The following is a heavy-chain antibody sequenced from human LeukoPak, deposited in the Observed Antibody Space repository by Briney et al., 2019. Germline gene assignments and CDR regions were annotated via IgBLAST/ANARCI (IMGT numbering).Heavy chain of an antibody. CDR1: GGXISSGGYY. J-gene: IGHJ4*02. Sequence: SETLSLTCTVSGGXISSGGYYWSWIRQHPGKGLEWIGYIYYSGSTYYNPSLKSRVTISVDTSKNQFSLKLSSVTAADTAVYYCAREVVVAGKGGFDYWGQGTLVTVSS. D-gene: IGHD6-19*01. V-gene: IGHV4-31*03. CDR2: IYYSGST. CDR3: AREVVVAGKGGFDY.